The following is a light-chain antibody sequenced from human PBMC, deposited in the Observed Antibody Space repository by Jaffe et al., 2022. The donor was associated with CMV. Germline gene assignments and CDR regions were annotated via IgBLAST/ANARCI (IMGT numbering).Light chain of an antibody. CDR3: LHYGDT. Sequence: DIHMTQSPSSLSASVGDSVSITCRASQGISNSLAWFQQKPGKAPKSLIYSASNLQTGVPSKFSGSGSGTDFTLTTSSLQPVDLATYFCLHYGDTFGQGTRVEIK. CDR1: QGISNS. J-gene: IGKJ1*01. V-gene: IGKV1-16*02. CDR2: SAS.